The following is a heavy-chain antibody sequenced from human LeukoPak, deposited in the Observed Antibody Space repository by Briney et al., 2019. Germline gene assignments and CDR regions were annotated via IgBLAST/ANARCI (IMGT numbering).Heavy chain of an antibody. Sequence: ASVKVSCKASGGTFSSYAISWVRQAPGQGLEWMGWISTYNGNTNYAQKLQGRVTMTTDTSTSTAYMELRSLRSDDTAVYYCARDHSSGPYYFEYWGQGTLVTVSS. J-gene: IGHJ4*02. CDR1: GGTFSSYA. CDR2: ISTYNGNT. V-gene: IGHV1-18*01. CDR3: ARDHSSGPYYFEY. D-gene: IGHD6-19*01.